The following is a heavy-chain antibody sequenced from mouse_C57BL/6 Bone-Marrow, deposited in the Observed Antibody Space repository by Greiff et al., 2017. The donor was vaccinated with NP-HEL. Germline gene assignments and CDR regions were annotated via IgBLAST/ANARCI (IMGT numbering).Heavy chain of an antibody. CDR2: IRLKSDNYAT. CDR3: TALGRRGY. D-gene: IGHD4-1*01. Sequence: EVKVEESGGGLVQPGGSMKLSCVASGFTFSNYWMNWVRQSPEKGLEWVAQIRLKSDNYATHYAESVKGRFTISRDDSKSSVYLQMNNLRAEDTGIYYCTALGRRGYWGQGTTLTVSS. V-gene: IGHV6-3*01. J-gene: IGHJ2*01. CDR1: GFTFSNYW.